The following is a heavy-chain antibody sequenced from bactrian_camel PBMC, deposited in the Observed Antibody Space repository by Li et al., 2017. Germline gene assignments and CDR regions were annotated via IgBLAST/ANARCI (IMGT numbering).Heavy chain of an antibody. D-gene: IGHD5*01. CDR1: GFTFSSAS. J-gene: IGHJ4*01. Sequence: HVQLVESGGGLVQPGGSLRLSCAASGFTFSSASMNWVRLAPGKGLEWICEIWSGAGTTYYADSVKGRFTISRDNAKNTLYLQVNSLKTEDTAVYYCATDLRGWDDHSYWGQGTQVTVS. CDR3: ATDLRGWDDHSY. CDR2: IWSGAGTT. V-gene: IGHV3S6*01.